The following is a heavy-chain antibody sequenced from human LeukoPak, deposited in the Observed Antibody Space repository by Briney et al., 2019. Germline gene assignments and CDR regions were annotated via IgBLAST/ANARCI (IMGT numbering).Heavy chain of an antibody. J-gene: IGHJ6*04. Sequence: GGSLRLSCAASGFAFSDYYMSWIRQAPGKGLEWVSYISTSGSTIYYADSVKGRFTISRDNTKNSLYLQMNSLRAEDTAVYYCAELGITMIGGVWGKGTTVTISS. CDR3: AELGITMIGGV. V-gene: IGHV3-11*04. CDR2: ISTSGSTI. D-gene: IGHD3-10*02. CDR1: GFAFSDYY.